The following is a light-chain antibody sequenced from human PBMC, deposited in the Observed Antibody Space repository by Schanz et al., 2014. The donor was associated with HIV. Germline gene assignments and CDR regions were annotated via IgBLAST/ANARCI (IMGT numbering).Light chain of an antibody. J-gene: IGKJ4*01. Sequence: EIVMTQSPAILSVSPGESATLSCRASQSISSHLAWYQQKPGQAPRLLIYGASSRATGIPDRFSGSGSGTDFTLTISRLEPEDFAVYYCQQYGSSPRTFGGGTKVDIK. CDR3: QQYGSSPRT. CDR2: GAS. V-gene: IGKV3-20*01. CDR1: QSISSH.